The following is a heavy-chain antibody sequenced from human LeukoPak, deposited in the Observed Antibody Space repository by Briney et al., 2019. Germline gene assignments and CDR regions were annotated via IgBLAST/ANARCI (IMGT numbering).Heavy chain of an antibody. Sequence: ASVKVSCKASGYTFTSYAMHWVRQAPGQRLEWMGWINAGNGNTKYSQKFQGRVTMTTDTSTSTAYMELRSLRSDDTAVYYCARGYSWQDLYYYYGMDVWGQGTTVTVSS. CDR1: GYTFTSYA. V-gene: IGHV1-3*01. D-gene: IGHD5-18*01. J-gene: IGHJ6*02. CDR3: ARGYSWQDLYYYYGMDV. CDR2: INAGNGNT.